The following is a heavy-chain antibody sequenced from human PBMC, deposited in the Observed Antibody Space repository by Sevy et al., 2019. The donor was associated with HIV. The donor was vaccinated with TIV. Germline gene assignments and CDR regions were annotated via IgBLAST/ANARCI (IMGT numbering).Heavy chain of an antibody. D-gene: IGHD4-17*01. V-gene: IGHV3-23*01. Sequence: GGSLRLSCAASGFTFSSYGMSWVRQAPGKGLEWVSSISASGSSTYYADSVKGRFTISRVNSKNTFFLQMNSLRAEDTAVYYGAKSYGDPYFYYAMDVWGQGTTVTVSS. J-gene: IGHJ6*02. CDR2: ISASGSST. CDR3: AKSYGDPYFYYAMDV. CDR1: GFTFSSYG.